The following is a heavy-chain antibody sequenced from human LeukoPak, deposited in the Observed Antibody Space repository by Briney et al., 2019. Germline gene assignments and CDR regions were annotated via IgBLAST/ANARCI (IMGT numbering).Heavy chain of an antibody. J-gene: IGHJ4*02. CDR3: GRLALAANTGVY. V-gene: IGHV3-30*04. CDR2: ISYDGSNK. CDR1: GFTFSSYA. D-gene: IGHD6-19*01. Sequence: PGGSLRLSCAASGFTFSSYAMHWVRQAPGKGLEWVADISYDGSNKYYADSVRGRFTIYRENSKNTLYLQMDSRRAEDTAVYYCGRLALAANTGVYWGQGTLVTVSS.